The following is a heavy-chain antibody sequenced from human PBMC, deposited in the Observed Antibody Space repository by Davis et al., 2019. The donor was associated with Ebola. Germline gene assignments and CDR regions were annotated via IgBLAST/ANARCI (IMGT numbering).Heavy chain of an antibody. CDR2: INHSGST. CDR1: GGSFSGYY. Sequence: PSETLSLTCAVYGGSFSGYYWSWIRQPPGKGLEWIGEINHSGSTNYNPSLKSRVTMSVDTSKNQFSLKLSSVTAADTAVYYCARESPIAAAGEFDYWGQGTLVTVSS. J-gene: IGHJ4*02. V-gene: IGHV4-34*01. CDR3: ARESPIAAAGEFDY. D-gene: IGHD6-13*01.